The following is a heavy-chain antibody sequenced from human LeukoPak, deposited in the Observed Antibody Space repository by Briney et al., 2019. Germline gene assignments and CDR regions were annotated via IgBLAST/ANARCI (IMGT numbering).Heavy chain of an antibody. D-gene: IGHD2/OR15-2a*01. CDR3: ANEKFLYGRSYYYMEV. J-gene: IGHJ6*03. CDR1: GFTFDDYA. Sequence: PGGSLRLSCAASGFTFDDYAMHWVRQAPGKGLEWVSLISGDGGSAYYADSVKGRFTVSRDNSKNSLYLNMSSLRTEDTALLYCANEKFLYGRSYYYMEVWGKGATGTVSS. CDR2: ISGDGGSA. V-gene: IGHV3-43*02.